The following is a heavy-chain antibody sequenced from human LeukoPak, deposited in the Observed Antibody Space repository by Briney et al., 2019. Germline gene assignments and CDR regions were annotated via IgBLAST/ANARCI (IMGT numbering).Heavy chain of an antibody. J-gene: IGHJ6*03. CDR2: INQGATHI. CDR1: GFTFSTSA. Sequence: PGGFLRLSCAASGFTFSTSAMNWVRQAPGKGLEWVSSINQGATHIYYADSVRGRFTISRDNAKNSLYLQMSSLRAEDTAVYYCARDDPTYCSSTSCYYYYMDVWGKGTTVTVSS. CDR3: ARDDPTYCSSTSCYYYYMDV. V-gene: IGHV3-21*01. D-gene: IGHD2-2*01.